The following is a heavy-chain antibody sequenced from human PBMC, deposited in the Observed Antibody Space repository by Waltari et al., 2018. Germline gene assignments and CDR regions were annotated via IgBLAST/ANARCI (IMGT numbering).Heavy chain of an antibody. J-gene: IGHJ3*01. CDR2: IYHTART. D-gene: IGHD6-19*01. CDR1: GYSLTSGYT. Sequence: QVHLQESGPGLVKPSETLSLICSFSGYSLTSGYTWGWIRQSPGKGLKWIGNIYHTARTYYTPSVESRATLAVDTSKNQFCMMVTSVTAADTAVYYCASDSGSLFAFDFWGQGTMVTVSS. CDR3: ASDSGSLFAFDF. V-gene: IGHV4-38-2*02.